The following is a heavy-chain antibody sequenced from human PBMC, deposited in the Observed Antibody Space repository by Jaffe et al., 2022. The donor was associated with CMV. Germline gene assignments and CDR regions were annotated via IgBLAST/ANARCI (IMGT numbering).Heavy chain of an antibody. CDR2: ISSSSSTI. D-gene: IGHD5-18*01. Sequence: EVQLVESGGGLVQPGGSLRLSCAASGFTLSDYSMTWVRQAPGKGLEWISYISSSSSTIYHADSVKGRFTISKDNVKNSLFLQMDSLRDEDTAVYYCARGAYTYGTKNAIDWWGQGTLVTVSS. J-gene: IGHJ4*02. CDR1: GFTLSDYS. V-gene: IGHV3-48*02. CDR3: ARGAYTYGTKNAIDW.